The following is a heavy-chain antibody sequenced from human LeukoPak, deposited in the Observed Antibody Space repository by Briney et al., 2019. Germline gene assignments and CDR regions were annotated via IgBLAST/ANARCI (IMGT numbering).Heavy chain of an antibody. CDR3: ARARLGEETSDY. CDR1: GFTFSDHY. CDR2: TRNKANSYTT. D-gene: IGHD3-10*01. Sequence: PGGSLRLSCAASGFTFSDHYMDWVRQAPGKGLEWVGRTRNKANSYTTEYAASVKGRFTISRDDSKNSLYLQMNSLKTEDTAVYYCARARLGEETSDYWGQGTLVTVSS. J-gene: IGHJ4*02. V-gene: IGHV3-72*01.